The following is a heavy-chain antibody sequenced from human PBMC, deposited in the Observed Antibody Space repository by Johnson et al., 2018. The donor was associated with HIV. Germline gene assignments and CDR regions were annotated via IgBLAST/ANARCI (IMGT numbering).Heavy chain of an antibody. Sequence: QVKLVESGGGVVQPGRSLRLSCAASGFTFSSYGMHWVRQAPGKGLEWVAVISYDGSNKYYADSVKGRFTISRDNSKNTLYLQIDSLRPEDTAVYYCARLPSGYSRDAFDIWGQGTMVTVSS. CDR3: ARLPSGYSRDAFDI. CDR1: GFTFSSYG. J-gene: IGHJ3*02. CDR2: ISYDGSNK. D-gene: IGHD5-18*01. V-gene: IGHV3-30*03.